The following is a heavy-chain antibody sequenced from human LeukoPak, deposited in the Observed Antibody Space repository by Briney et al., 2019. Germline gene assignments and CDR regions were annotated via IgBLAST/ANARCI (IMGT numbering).Heavy chain of an antibody. Sequence: PGGSLRLSCAASGFRFSSYSMNWVRQAPGKGLEWVSSISSTSSYIYYADLVKGRFAISSDNAKNSLYLQMNSLRDEDTAIYFCARALAAAGSYWGQGTLVTVSS. V-gene: IGHV3-21*01. CDR1: GFRFSSYS. D-gene: IGHD6-13*01. J-gene: IGHJ4*02. CDR2: ISSTSSYI. CDR3: ARALAAAGSY.